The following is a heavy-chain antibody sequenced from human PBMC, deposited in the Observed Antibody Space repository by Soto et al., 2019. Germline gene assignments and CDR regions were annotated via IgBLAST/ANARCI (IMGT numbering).Heavy chain of an antibody. D-gene: IGHD4-17*01. CDR3: ARRATTVTYDAFDI. J-gene: IGHJ3*02. V-gene: IGHV4-39*01. CDR1: GGSISSSSYY. Sequence: QLQLQESGPGLVKPSETLSLTCTVSGGSISSSSYYWGWIRQPPGKGLEWIGSIYYSGTAQYTPSLNSPLTISVDTSKTQFSLNLSAVTAADTAVYYCARRATTVTYDAFDIWGQGTMVTVSS. CDR2: IYYSGTA.